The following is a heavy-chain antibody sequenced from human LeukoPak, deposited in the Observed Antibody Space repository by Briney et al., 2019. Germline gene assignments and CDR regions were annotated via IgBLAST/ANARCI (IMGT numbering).Heavy chain of an antibody. D-gene: IGHD2-2*02. V-gene: IGHV4-59*01. J-gene: IGHJ6*04. CDR1: GGSISSYY. CDR2: IYSSGST. CDR3: ARGGKVPAGLPAEMDV. Sequence: SETLSLTCTVSGGSISSYYWSWIRQPPGKGLEWIAYIYSSGSTKYNPSLKSRVTIFVDTSKNQFSLKVSYVTAADTAVYYCARGGKVPAGLPAEMDVWGKGTTVTVSS.